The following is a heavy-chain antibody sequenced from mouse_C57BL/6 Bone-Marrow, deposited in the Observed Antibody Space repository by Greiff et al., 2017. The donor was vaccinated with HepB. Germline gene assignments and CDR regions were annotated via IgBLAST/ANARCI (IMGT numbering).Heavy chain of an antibody. CDR1: GYTFTSYW. CDR2: IDPSDSYT. Sequence: VQLQQPGAELVRPGTSVKLSCKASGYTFTSYWMHWVKQRPGQGLEWIGVIDPSDSYTNYNQKFKGKATLTVDTSSSTAYMQLSSLTSEDSAVYYCAREANSTSYFDYWGQGTTLTVSS. V-gene: IGHV1-59*01. CDR3: AREANSTSYFDY. J-gene: IGHJ2*01. D-gene: IGHD5-1*01.